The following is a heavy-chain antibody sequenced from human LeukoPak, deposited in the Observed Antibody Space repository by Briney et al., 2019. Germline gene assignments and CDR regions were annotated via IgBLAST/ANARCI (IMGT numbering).Heavy chain of an antibody. Sequence: GGSLRLSCAASGFTFSSYSMNWVRQAPGKGLEWVSYISSSSSTIYYADSVKGRFTVSRDNAKNSLYLQMNSLRAEDTALYYCARVSDISVAAYFDYWGQGTLVTVSS. CDR2: ISSSSSTI. D-gene: IGHD6-19*01. CDR1: GFTFSSYS. J-gene: IGHJ4*02. V-gene: IGHV3-48*01. CDR3: ARVSDISVAAYFDY.